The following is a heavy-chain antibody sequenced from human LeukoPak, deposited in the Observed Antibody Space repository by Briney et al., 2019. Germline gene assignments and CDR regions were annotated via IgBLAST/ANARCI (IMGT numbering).Heavy chain of an antibody. J-gene: IGHJ4*02. CDR1: GFTFSSYG. CDR3: AKDRDTAMVTFRYFDY. V-gene: IGHV3-30*02. D-gene: IGHD5-18*01. CDR2: IRYDGSNK. Sequence: GGSLRLSCAASGFTFSSYGMHWVRQAPGKGLEWVAFIRYDGSNKYYADSVKGRFTISRDNSKNTLYLQMNSLRAEDTAVYYCAKDRDTAMVTFRYFDYWGQGTLVTVSS.